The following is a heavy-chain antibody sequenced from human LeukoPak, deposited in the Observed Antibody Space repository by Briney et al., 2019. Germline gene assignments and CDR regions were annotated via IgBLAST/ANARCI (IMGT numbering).Heavy chain of an antibody. D-gene: IGHD4-11*01. Sequence: ASVKVSCKASGYTFTTYGLSWVRQAPGQGLEWMGWISSYNGNTQYAQSLQGRITMTTDTSTSTAYMELRSLRSDDTALHYCATDEDYKIDYWGQGTLVTVSS. CDR3: ATDEDYKIDY. J-gene: IGHJ4*02. CDR2: ISSYNGNT. V-gene: IGHV1-18*01. CDR1: GYTFTTYG.